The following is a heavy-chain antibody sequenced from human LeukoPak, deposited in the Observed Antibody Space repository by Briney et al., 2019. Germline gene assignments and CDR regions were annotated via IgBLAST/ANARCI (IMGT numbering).Heavy chain of an antibody. CDR1: GYIVSKKSAA. J-gene: IGHJ4*02. CDR3: GRGSGEALDY. V-gene: IGHV6-1*01. D-gene: IGHD2-15*01. CDR2: TYYRSKWYN. Sequence: SQTLSLTFAISGYIVSKKSAAWNWIRQSPSRGLEWLGRTYYRSKWYNDYAVSVKSRITINPDTSKNQFSLQLNSVTPEDTAVYYCGRGSGEALDYWGQGTLVTVPS.